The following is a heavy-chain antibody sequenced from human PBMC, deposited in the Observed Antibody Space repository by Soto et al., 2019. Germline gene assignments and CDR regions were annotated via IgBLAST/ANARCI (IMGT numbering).Heavy chain of an antibody. V-gene: IGHV3-23*01. J-gene: IGHJ4*02. CDR1: GFIFSSFA. Sequence: GVSLRLSCAASGFIFSSFAMSWVRQNTGKGLEWVSTISNNGGSTYSADSVKGRFTISRDNAKSTLYLQMNSLRAEDTAVYYCAKDPHISGWYQTDLHYLGQGTLVTASS. CDR2: ISNNGGST. CDR3: AKDPHISGWYQTDLHY. D-gene: IGHD6-19*01.